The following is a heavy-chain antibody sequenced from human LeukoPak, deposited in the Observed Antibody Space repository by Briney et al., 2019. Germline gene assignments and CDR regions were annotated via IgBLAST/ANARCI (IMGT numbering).Heavy chain of an antibody. CDR2: IIPILGIA. J-gene: IGHJ4*02. CDR3: ARDLNGYNFNY. CDR1: GGTFSSYA. D-gene: IGHD5-24*01. Sequence: ASVKVSCKASGGTFSSYAISWGRQAPGQGLEWMGRIIPILGIANYAQKFQGRVTITADKSTSTAYMELSSLRSEDTAVYYCARDLNGYNFNYWGQGTLVTVSS. V-gene: IGHV1-69*04.